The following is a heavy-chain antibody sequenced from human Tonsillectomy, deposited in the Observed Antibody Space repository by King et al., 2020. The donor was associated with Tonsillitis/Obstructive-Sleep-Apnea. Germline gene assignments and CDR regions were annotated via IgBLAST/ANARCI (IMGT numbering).Heavy chain of an antibody. CDR1: GFTFSSCG. J-gene: IGHJ6*02. Sequence: VQLVQSGGGVVQPGRSLRLSCAASGFTFSSCGMHWVRQAPGKGLEWVAVIWYDGSNKYYADSVKGRFTISRDNSKNTLYLQMNSLRAEDTAVYYCAGSIVVVPAATPNYYYYGMDVWGQGTTVTVSS. V-gene: IGHV3-33*01. D-gene: IGHD2-2*01. CDR3: AGSIVVVPAATPNYYYYGMDV. CDR2: IWYDGSNK.